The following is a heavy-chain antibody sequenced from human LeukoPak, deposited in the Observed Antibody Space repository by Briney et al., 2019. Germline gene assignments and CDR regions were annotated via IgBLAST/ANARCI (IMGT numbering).Heavy chain of an antibody. CDR3: AREEVATIIDY. CDR2: ISSSSSTI. J-gene: IGHJ4*02. V-gene: IGHV3-48*01. CDR1: GFTFSSYS. D-gene: IGHD5-12*01. Sequence: GGSLTLSCAASGFTFSSYSINWVRQAPGKGLEWVSYISSSSSTIYYADSVKGRFTISRDNAKNSLYLQMNSLRAEDTAVYYCAREEVATIIDYWGQGTLVTVSS.